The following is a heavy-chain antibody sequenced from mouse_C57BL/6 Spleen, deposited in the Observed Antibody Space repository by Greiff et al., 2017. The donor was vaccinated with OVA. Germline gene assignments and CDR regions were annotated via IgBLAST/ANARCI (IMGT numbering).Heavy chain of an antibody. J-gene: IGHJ1*03. CDR1: GYTFTSYW. V-gene: IGHV1-50*01. CDR2: IDPSDSYT. Sequence: QVQLQQPGAELVKPGASVKLSCKASGYTFTSYWMKWVNQRPGQGLEWIGEIDPSDSYTNSNQKFKGKATLTVDTSSSTSYMQLSSLTAEDSAVYYCARKYFDVWGTGTTVTVSS. CDR3: ARKYFDV.